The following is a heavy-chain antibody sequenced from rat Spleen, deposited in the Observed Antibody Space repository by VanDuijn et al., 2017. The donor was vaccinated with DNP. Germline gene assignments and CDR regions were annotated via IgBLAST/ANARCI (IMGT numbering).Heavy chain of an antibody. Sequence: EVQLVESGGGLVQPGRSLKLSCAASGFSLSDYYMAWVRQAPAKGLEWVAYVNYVGGSTYYGDSVKGRFTISRDNAKSTLYLQMNSLRSEDMATYYCARHVLPLRVWDYWGQGVMVTVSS. CDR2: VNYVGGST. V-gene: IGHV5-22*01. J-gene: IGHJ2*01. CDR3: ARHVLPLRVWDY. CDR1: GFSLSDYY. D-gene: IGHD4-1*01.